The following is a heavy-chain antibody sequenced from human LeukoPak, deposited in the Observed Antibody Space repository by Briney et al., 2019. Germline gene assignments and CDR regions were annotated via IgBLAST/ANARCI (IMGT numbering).Heavy chain of an antibody. V-gene: IGHV1-2*02. J-gene: IGHJ6*03. CDR1: GYTFTGYY. Sequence: GASVKVSCKASGYTFTGYYMHWVRQAPGQGLEWMGWINPNSGGTNYAQKFQGRVTMTRDTSISTAYMELSRLRSDDTAVYYCATNVDIVSTIHWGHYYYMDVWGKGTTVTISS. CDR3: ATNVDIVSTIHWGHYYYMDV. CDR2: INPNSGGT. D-gene: IGHD5/OR15-5a*01.